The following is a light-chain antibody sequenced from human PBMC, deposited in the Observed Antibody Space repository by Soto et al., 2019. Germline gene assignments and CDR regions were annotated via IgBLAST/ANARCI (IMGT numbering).Light chain of an antibody. CDR3: QQYGSSPLVT. Sequence: EIVLTQSPGTLSLSPGERATLSCRASLSVSSSYLAWYQQKPGQPPRLLIYAASSRATGIPDRFSGSGSGTDFTLTISRLEPEDFAVYYCQQYGSSPLVTFGQGTRLEIK. CDR1: LSVSSSY. J-gene: IGKJ5*01. V-gene: IGKV3-20*01. CDR2: AAS.